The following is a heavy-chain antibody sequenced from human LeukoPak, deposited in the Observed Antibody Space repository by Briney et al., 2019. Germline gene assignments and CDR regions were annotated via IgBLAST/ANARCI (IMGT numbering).Heavy chain of an antibody. CDR3: ARDGGGREDTMVRGVQTWAHYYYYYYMDV. CDR2: INPNSGCT. D-gene: IGHD3-10*01. CDR1: GYTFTGYY. V-gene: IGHV1-2*02. J-gene: IGHJ6*03. Sequence: ASVKDSCKASGYTFTGYYMHWVRQPPAQELEWMGWINPNSGCTNYAQKFQGRVTMTRDTSISTASMVLSRLRSDDTAVYYCARDGGGREDTMVRGVQTWAHYYYYYYMDVWGKGTTVTISS.